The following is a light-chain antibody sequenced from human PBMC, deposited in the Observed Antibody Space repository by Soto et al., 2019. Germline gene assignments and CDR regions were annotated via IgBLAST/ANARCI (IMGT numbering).Light chain of an antibody. V-gene: IGLV2-18*02. Sequence: QSVLTQPPSVSGSPGQSVTISCTGTSSDVGSYNRVSWYQQPPGTAPKLMIYEVSNRPSGVPDRFSGSKSGNTASLTISGLQAEDEADYYCSSYTRSSTRVFGTGTKLTVL. CDR1: SSDVGSYNR. CDR3: SSYTRSSTRV. J-gene: IGLJ1*01. CDR2: EVS.